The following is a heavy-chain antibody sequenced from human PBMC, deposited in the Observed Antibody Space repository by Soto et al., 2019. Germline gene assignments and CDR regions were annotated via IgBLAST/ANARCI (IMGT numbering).Heavy chain of an antibody. CDR3: ATEPRMSSRGGGGMDV. CDR2: ISYRGSA. Sequence: LTCTVSGGSISSGGYYWSWIRQHPGKGLEWIGYISYRGSAYYSPSLKSRVTISRDNAKNTLYLQVNSLRADDTAAYFCATEPRMSSRGGGGMDVWGHGTTVTVSS. D-gene: IGHD3-10*01. V-gene: IGHV4-31*03. CDR1: GGSISSGGYY. J-gene: IGHJ6*02.